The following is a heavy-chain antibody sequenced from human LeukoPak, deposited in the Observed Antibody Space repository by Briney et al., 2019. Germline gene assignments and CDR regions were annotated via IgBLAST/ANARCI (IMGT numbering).Heavy chain of an antibody. Sequence: KTSETLSLTCTVSGGSITSYYWSWIRQPPGKGLEWIGYIYYSGSTDYNPSLKSRVTISVDTSKNQFSLKLSSVTAADTAVYYCARRRANWGPWGQGTLVTVSS. CDR2: IYYSGST. CDR3: ARRRANWGP. J-gene: IGHJ5*02. D-gene: IGHD7-27*01. V-gene: IGHV4-59*01. CDR1: GGSITSYY.